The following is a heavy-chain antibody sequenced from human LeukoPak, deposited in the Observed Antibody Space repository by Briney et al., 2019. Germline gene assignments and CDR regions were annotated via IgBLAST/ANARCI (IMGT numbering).Heavy chain of an antibody. J-gene: IGHJ4*02. D-gene: IGHD2-2*01. CDR2: ISGSGGST. Sequence: GGSLRLSCAASGFTFSSYAMSWVRQAPGKGLEWVSAISGSGGSTYYADSVKGRFTISRDNSQNTLYLQMNTLRAEDTAVYYCAKDLSFIVVVPAAVDYWGQGTLVTVSS. CDR3: AKDLSFIVVVPAAVDY. CDR1: GFTFSSYA. V-gene: IGHV3-23*01.